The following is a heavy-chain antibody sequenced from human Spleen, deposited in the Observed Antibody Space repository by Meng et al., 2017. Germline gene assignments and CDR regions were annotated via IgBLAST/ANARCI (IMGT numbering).Heavy chain of an antibody. CDR2: INWNGGTT. J-gene: IGHJ4*02. D-gene: IGHD5-24*01. CDR3: VRGRDGFLD. CDR1: GFTFSSYA. V-gene: IGHV3-20*04. Sequence: GGSLRLSCAASGFTFSSYAMSWVRQAPGKGLEWVSGINWNGGTTAYADSVKGRFTISRDNAENFLYLQMNSLRADDTALYYCVRGRDGFLDWGQGTLVTVSS.